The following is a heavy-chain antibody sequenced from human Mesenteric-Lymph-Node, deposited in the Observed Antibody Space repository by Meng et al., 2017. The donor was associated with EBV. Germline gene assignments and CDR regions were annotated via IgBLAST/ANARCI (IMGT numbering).Heavy chain of an antibody. J-gene: IGHJ2*01. Sequence: LLQSGAEVMRPGSSVKVSCKASGYPVNNYAFRWVRQAPGQGLEWLGGINTTTGNPTYAQGFTGRFVFSLDSSVSTAYLQISSLKAEDTAVYYCARKVGISSAKWYFDVWGRGTLVTVSS. V-gene: IGHV7-4-1*02. CDR2: INTTTGNP. CDR3: ARKVGISSAKWYFDV. D-gene: IGHD1-26*01. CDR1: GYPVNNYA.